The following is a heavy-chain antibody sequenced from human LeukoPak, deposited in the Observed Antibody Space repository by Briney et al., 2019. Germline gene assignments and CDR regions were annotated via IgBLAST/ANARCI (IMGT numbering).Heavy chain of an antibody. D-gene: IGHD6-19*01. J-gene: IGHJ5*02. V-gene: IGHV4-4*02. Sequence: SETLSLTCAVSGGSISSSNWWSWVRQPPGKGLEWIGEIYHSGSTNYNPSLKSRVTISVDKSKSQFSLKLSSVTAADTAVYYCARRGSGWYENWFDPWGQGTLVTVSS. CDR2: IYHSGST. CDR1: GGSISSSNW. CDR3: ARRGSGWYENWFDP.